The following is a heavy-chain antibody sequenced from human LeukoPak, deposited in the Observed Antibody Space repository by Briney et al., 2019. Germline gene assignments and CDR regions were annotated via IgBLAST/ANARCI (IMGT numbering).Heavy chain of an antibody. V-gene: IGHV1-18*01. CDR1: GFTFTSYG. Sequence: VGSLRLSCAASGFTFTSYGISWVRQAPGQGLEWMGWISAYNGNTNYAQKLQGRVTMTTDTSTSTAYMELRSLRSDDTAVYYCARDFFGPSLFDYWGQGTLVTVSS. D-gene: IGHD3-3*01. CDR2: ISAYNGNT. CDR3: ARDFFGPSLFDY. J-gene: IGHJ4*02.